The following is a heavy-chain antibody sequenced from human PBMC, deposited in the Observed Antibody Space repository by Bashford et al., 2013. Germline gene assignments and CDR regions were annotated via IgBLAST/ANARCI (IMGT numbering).Heavy chain of an antibody. Sequence: WVRQMPGKGLEWMGIIFPGDPATRYSSSFQGQVTISADKSTTTAYLQWSSLKASDTAIYYCARSGIRGCRNNRCFTSYFYYGMDVWGQGTTVTVSS. CDR2: IFPGDPAT. J-gene: IGHJ6*02. D-gene: IGHD3-3*02. CDR3: ARSGIRGCRNNRCFTSYFYYGMDV. V-gene: IGHV5-51*01.